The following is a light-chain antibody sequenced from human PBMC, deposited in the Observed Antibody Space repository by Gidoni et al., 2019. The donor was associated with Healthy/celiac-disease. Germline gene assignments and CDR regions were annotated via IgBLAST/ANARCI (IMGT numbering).Light chain of an antibody. CDR1: SSNIGAGYD. Sequence: SGLTKPPHLPGAQGQRVTIPCTGSSSNIGAGYDVPWYQQLPGTAPKLLIYGNSNRPSGVPDRFSGSKSGTSASLAITGLQAEDEADYYCQSYDSSLSGPVFGGGTKLTVL. J-gene: IGLJ2*01. CDR3: QSYDSSLSGPV. CDR2: GNS. V-gene: IGLV1-40*01.